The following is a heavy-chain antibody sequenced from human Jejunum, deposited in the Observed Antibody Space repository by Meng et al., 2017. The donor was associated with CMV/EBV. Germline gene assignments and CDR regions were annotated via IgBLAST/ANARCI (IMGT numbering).Heavy chain of an antibody. Sequence: GFTLSSHAMHWVRQAPGKGLEWVAVTSYDGNSQYYTDSVKGRFTISRDNSDNMLYLQMNSLRADDTAVYYCARDGGGFNSSPFDCWGQGTLVTVSS. D-gene: IGHD3-16*01. V-gene: IGHV3-30*04. J-gene: IGHJ4*02. CDR3: ARDGGGFNSSPFDC. CDR2: TSYDGNSQ. CDR1: GFTLSSHA.